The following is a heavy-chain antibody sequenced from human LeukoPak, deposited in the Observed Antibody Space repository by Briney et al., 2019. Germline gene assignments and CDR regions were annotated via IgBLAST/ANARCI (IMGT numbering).Heavy chain of an antibody. Sequence: ASVKVSCKASRYTFTTYYIHWVRQAPGQGLEWVGIINPSGATTTYAQKFQGRVSLTRDTSTTTVYMELSSLRSEDTAVYYCARDPVPYYDSSGYKNWIDPWGQGTLVTVSS. CDR1: RYTFTTYY. CDR2: INPSGATT. D-gene: IGHD3-22*01. J-gene: IGHJ5*02. CDR3: ARDPVPYYDSSGYKNWIDP. V-gene: IGHV1-46*01.